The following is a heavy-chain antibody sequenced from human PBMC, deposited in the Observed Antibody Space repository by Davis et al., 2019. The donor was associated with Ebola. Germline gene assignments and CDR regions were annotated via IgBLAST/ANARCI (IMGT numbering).Heavy chain of an antibody. V-gene: IGHV5-51*01. D-gene: IGHD6-13*01. J-gene: IGHJ4*02. Sequence: GESLKTPCNGPGYSLTNYWNGRVRQTPGKGLEWMGIIYPGDSDTRYSPSFQGQVTISADKSITTAYLQWSSLKASDTAMYYCARQWKRYSSSWYELGYWGQGTLVAVSS. CDR3: ARQWKRYSSSWYELGY. CDR2: IYPGDSDT. CDR1: GYSLTNYW.